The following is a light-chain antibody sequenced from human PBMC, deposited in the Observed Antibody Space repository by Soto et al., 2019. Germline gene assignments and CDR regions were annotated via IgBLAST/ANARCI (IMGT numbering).Light chain of an antibody. CDR1: QSVSSY. V-gene: IGKV3-11*01. CDR2: DAS. J-gene: IGKJ4*02. Sequence: EIVLTQSPATLSLSPGERAALSCRASQSVSSYLAWYQQKPGQAPRLLIYDASKRAPGIPARFTGSGSGTDFTLTISRLEPEDFGVYFCQELNNWPFTFGGGTKVEI. CDR3: QELNNWPFT.